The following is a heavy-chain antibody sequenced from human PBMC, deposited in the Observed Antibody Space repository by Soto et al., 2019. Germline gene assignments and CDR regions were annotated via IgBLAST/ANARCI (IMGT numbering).Heavy chain of an antibody. CDR2: IIPILGIA. D-gene: IGHD6-13*01. Sequence: SVKVSCKASGGTFSSYTISWVRQAPGQGLEWMGRIIPILGIANYAQKFQGRVTITADKSTSTAYMGLSSLRSEDTAVYYCASVRYSSSSYWFDPWGQGTLVTVSS. J-gene: IGHJ5*02. V-gene: IGHV1-69*02. CDR1: GGTFSSYT. CDR3: ASVRYSSSSYWFDP.